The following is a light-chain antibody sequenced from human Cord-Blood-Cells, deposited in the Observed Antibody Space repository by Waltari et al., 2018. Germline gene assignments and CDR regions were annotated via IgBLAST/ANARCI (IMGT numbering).Light chain of an antibody. V-gene: IGKV1-39*01. Sequence: DIQMTQSPSSLSASVGDRVTITCRASQSISSYLNWYQQKPGKAPKLRIYAASSLPSGFPSMFSGSGSVTDITLTTSNLQPEDCATYYCQQSYSTPYSFDQGTKLDIK. CDR2: AAS. CDR1: QSISSY. J-gene: IGKJ2*03. CDR3: QQSYSTPYS.